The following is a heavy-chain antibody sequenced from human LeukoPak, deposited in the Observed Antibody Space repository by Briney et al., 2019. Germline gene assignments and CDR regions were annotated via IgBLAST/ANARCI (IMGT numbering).Heavy chain of an antibody. V-gene: IGHV3-74*01. D-gene: IGHD3-22*01. CDR3: AKFQANYYDSSGYGCFDY. J-gene: IGHJ4*02. CDR1: GFTFSSYW. CDR2: INTDGSST. Sequence: HPGGSLRLSCAGSGFTFSSYWMHWVRQVPGKGLVWVSQINTDGSSTNYAGSVKGRFIIFRDNAKNTLYLQMNSLRAEDTAVYYCAKFQANYYDSSGYGCFDYWGQGVLVTVSS.